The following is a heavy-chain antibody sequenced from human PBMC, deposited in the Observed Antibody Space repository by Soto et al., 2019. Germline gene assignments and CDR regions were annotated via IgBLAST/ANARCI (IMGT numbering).Heavy chain of an antibody. Sequence: QVQLVQSGAEVKKPGSSVRVSCKVSVGTFGSHTFTWVRHAPGQGLEWMGEIIPVFNAANYAQRFQDRVTMTEDSSATAVYLELSRRTSADMTTYYCARIDTLTYHKTRGTDVDFWGHATVVSVYS. V-gene: IGHV1-69*06. D-gene: IGHD4-17*01. J-gene: IGHJ4*01. CDR2: IIPVFNAA. CDR1: VGTFGSHT. CDR3: ARIDTLTYHKTRGTDVDF.